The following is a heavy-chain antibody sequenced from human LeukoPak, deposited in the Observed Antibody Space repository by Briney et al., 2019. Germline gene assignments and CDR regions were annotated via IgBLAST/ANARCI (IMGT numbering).Heavy chain of an antibody. Sequence: PSETLSLTCAVSGGSISSGGYSWSWIRQPPGKGLEWIGYIYHSGSTYYNPSLKSRVTISVDTSKNQFSLKLSSVTAADTAVYYCARHISTYYYDSSGYSHYWGQGTLVTVSS. CDR3: ARHISTYYYDSSGYSHY. V-gene: IGHV4-30-2*03. J-gene: IGHJ4*02. CDR2: IYHSGST. CDR1: GGSISSGGYS. D-gene: IGHD3-22*01.